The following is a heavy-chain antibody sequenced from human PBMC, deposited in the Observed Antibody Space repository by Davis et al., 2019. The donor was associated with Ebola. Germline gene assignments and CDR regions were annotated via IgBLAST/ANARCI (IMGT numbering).Heavy chain of an antibody. CDR2: ISQSGSLT. CDR1: GGSLSGYF. D-gene: IGHD5-18*01. V-gene: IGHV4-34*01. J-gene: IGHJ6*02. Sequence: MPSETLSLTCAVHGGSLSGYFWTWIRQSPGKGLEWIGAISQSGSLTYYNSSLKSRVTILVDTSKNHVSLKLSSVTAADTAVYYCARGHTYGSMVYGMDVWGQGTTVTVSS. CDR3: ARGHTYGSMVYGMDV.